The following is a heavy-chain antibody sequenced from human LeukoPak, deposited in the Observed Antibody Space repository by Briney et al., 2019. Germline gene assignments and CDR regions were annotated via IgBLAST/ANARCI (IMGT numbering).Heavy chain of an antibody. CDR1: GFTVSSNY. CDR3: ARSRLGPYILTGYTDSDY. D-gene: IGHD3-9*01. CDR2: IYSGGST. V-gene: IGHV3-66*01. J-gene: IGHJ4*02. Sequence: GGSLRLSCAASGFTVSSNYMSWVRQAPGKGLGWVSVIYSGGSTYYADSVKGRFTISRDNSKNTLYLQMNSLRAEDTAVYYCARSRLGPYILTGYTDSDYWGQGTLVTVSS.